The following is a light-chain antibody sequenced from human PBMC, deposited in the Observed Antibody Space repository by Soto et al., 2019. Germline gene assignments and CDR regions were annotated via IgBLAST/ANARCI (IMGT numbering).Light chain of an antibody. CDR1: QNIRNH. CDR2: DAI. CDR3: QQYYNCPRT. V-gene: IGKV3-15*01. Sequence: ENLMSQSPATLSVSPGERVTLSCRASQNIRNHIAWFLQKSGQTPRLLIYDAIIRAADVPARFSGSWSGTEFTLTIISLQSEDFAVYYCQQYYNCPRTFGQGTRLEIK. J-gene: IGKJ5*01.